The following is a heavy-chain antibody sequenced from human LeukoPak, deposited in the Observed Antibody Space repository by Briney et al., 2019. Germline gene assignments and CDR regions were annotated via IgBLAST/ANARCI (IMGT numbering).Heavy chain of an antibody. CDR3: ARDRAYYDFWSAHRGDY. CDR1: GGSISSYY. Sequence: PSETLSLTCTVSGGSISSYYWSWIRQPAGKGLEWIGRIYTSGSTNYNPSLKSRVTMSVDTSKNQFSLKLSSVTAADTAVYYCARDRAYYDFWSAHRGDYWGQGTLVTVSS. J-gene: IGHJ4*02. V-gene: IGHV4-4*07. D-gene: IGHD3-3*01. CDR2: IYTSGST.